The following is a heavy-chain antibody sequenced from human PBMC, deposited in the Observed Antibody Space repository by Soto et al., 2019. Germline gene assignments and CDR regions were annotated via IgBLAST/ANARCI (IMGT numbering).Heavy chain of an antibody. CDR1: GFSISDCS. V-gene: IGHV3-48*01. D-gene: IGHD3-10*01. CDR2: ISTNNDAI. Sequence: EVQLVESGGGLVQPGGSPRLSCAASGFSISDCSMNWVRRAPGKGLEWISYISTNNDAIYYADSVKGRFTISRDNAKNSLYLQMNSLRAEATALYYCASVLGSRRSGSYPSYWGQGTLVTVSS. CDR3: ASVLGSRRSGSYPSY. J-gene: IGHJ4*02.